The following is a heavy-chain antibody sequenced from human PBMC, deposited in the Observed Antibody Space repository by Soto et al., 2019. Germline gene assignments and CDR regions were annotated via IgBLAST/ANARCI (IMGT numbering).Heavy chain of an antibody. D-gene: IGHD3-22*01. CDR3: ARVKAYDSSGYSPDAGMDV. J-gene: IGHJ6*02. CDR1: GYPFTGYY. CDR2: INPNSGGT. V-gene: IGHV1-2*04. Sequence: XSVKVSCKASGYPFTGYYMHWVRQAPGQGLEWMGWINPNSGGTNYAQKFQGWVTMTRDTSISTAYMELSRLRSDDTAVYYCARVKAYDSSGYSPDAGMDVWGQGTTVTVSS.